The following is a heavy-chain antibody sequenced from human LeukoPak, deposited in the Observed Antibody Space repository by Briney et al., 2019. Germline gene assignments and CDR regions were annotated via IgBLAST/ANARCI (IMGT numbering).Heavy chain of an antibody. CDR2: ISGSGGST. J-gene: IGHJ4*02. Sequence: PGGSLRLSCAASGFTFSSYAMSWVRQAPGKGLEWVSAISGSGGSTYYADSVKGRFTISRDNSKNTLYLQMNSLRAEDTAVYYCAKDQGYDSSGYPLNYWGQGTLVTVSS. V-gene: IGHV3-23*01. D-gene: IGHD3-22*01. CDR1: GFTFSSYA. CDR3: AKDQGYDSSGYPLNY.